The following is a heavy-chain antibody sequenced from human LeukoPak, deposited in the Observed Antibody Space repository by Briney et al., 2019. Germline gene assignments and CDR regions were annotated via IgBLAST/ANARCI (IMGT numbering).Heavy chain of an antibody. J-gene: IGHJ4*02. CDR2: ISGSGGST. D-gene: IGHD5-12*01. V-gene: IGHV3-23*01. CDR3: AAYSGYGSYFDY. Sequence: PGGSLRLSCAASGFTFSSYAMSWVRQAPGKGLEWVSAISGSGGSTYYADSVKGRFTISRDNSKNTLYLQMSSLRAEDTAVYYCAAYSGYGSYFDYWGQGTLVTVSS. CDR1: GFTFSSYA.